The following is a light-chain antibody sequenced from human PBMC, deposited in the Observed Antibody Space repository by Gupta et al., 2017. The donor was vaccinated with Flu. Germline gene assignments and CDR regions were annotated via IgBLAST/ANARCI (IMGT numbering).Light chain of an antibody. CDR3: ETWDDSLNGPV. Sequence: QSLLTQPPSSSGTPEQRVTISCSGSNSNIGRNTLSWYQQLPGAAPKLIIQNDNQRPSGVPVRFSGSKAGTSASLNITGLQSEDEGDFYWETWDDSLNGPVFGGGTRLTVL. J-gene: IGLJ3*02. CDR2: NDN. V-gene: IGLV1-44*01. CDR1: NSNIGRNT.